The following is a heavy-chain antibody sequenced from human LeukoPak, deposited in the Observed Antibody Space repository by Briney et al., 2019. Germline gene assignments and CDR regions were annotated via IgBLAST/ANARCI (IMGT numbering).Heavy chain of an antibody. Sequence: GGSLRLSCAASGFTFSNYWMSWVRQAPGKGMEWVVNIKQDGSEKYYVDSGKGRFTISRDNGKNSLYLQMNSPRAEDTAVYYCARRGKYYDFWSDPGFDYWGQGTLVTVSS. CDR3: ARRGKYYDFWSDPGFDY. CDR1: GFTFSNYW. D-gene: IGHD3-3*01. V-gene: IGHV3-7*01. J-gene: IGHJ4*02. CDR2: IKQDGSEK.